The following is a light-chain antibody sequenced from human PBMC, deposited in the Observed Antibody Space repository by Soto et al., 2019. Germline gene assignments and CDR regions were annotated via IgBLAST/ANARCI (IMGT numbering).Light chain of an antibody. CDR1: SHNVGGYNF. CDR3: SSYTRRNTLA. J-gene: IGLJ2*01. CDR2: EVT. V-gene: IGLV2-14*01. Sequence: QFALTQPASVSGSPGQSITISCTGTSHNVGGYNFVSWYQQHPGKAPKLIIYEVTDRPSGVSNRFSGSKSGSTASLTISGLQAEDEADYYCSSYTRRNTLAFGGGTKLTAL.